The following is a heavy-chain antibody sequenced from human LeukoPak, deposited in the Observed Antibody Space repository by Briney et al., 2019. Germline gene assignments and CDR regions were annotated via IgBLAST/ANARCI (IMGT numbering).Heavy chain of an antibody. J-gene: IGHJ4*02. CDR1: GYTFTDYA. CDR2: IDPNSGGT. V-gene: IGHV1-2*06. CDR3: VWSGYYRADY. Sequence: ASVKVSCKPSGYTFTDYAINWVRQAPGQGLEWMGRIDPNSGGTNFAQKFQDRVTMTRDTSISTAYMELSRLRSDDTAVYYCVWSGYYRADYWGQGTLVTVSS. D-gene: IGHD3-3*01.